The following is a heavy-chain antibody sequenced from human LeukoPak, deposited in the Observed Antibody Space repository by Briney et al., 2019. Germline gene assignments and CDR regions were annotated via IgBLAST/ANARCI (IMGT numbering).Heavy chain of an antibody. V-gene: IGHV1-2*02. CDR3: ARGGYNWNPTTYFDY. Sequence: ASVKVSCKASGYTFTGYYMHWVRQAPGQGLEWMGWINPNSGGTNYAQKFQGRVTMTRDTSISTAYMELSRLRSDDTAVYYCARGGYNWNPTTYFDYWGQGTLVTVSS. CDR2: INPNSGGT. CDR1: GYTFTGYY. D-gene: IGHD1-20*01. J-gene: IGHJ4*02.